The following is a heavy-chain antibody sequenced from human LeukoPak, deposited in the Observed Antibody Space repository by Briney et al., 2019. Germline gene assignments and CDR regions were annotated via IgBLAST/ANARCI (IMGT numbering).Heavy chain of an antibody. Sequence: SETLSLTCTVSGGSMSSDNYQWSWIRQPPGKGLEWIGYINYSGSTYYNPSLKSRVTISVDTSENHFSLKLSSATAADTAVYYCARYGSGSTWFDPWGQGTLVTVSS. J-gene: IGHJ5*02. CDR2: INYSGST. CDR3: ARYGSGSTWFDP. CDR1: GGSMSSDNYQ. V-gene: IGHV4-30-4*01. D-gene: IGHD3-10*01.